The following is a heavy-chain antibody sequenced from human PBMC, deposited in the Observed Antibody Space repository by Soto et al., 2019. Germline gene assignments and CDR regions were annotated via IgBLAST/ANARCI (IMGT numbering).Heavy chain of an antibody. CDR1: GYTFTSYG. Sequence: ASVKVSCKASGYTFTSYGISWVRQAPGQGLEWMGWISAYNGNTNYAQKLQGRVTMTTDTSTSTAYMELRSLRSDDTAVYYCARVGPGYSSSPEPLAIFDYWGQGTLVTVSS. D-gene: IGHD6-13*01. J-gene: IGHJ4*02. V-gene: IGHV1-18*01. CDR2: ISAYNGNT. CDR3: ARVGPGYSSSPEPLAIFDY.